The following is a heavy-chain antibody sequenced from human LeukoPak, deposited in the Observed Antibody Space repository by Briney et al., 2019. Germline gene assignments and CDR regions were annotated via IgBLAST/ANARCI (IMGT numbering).Heavy chain of an antibody. CDR1: GYTFTGYY. D-gene: IGHD2-2*02. CDR2: INPNSGGT. V-gene: IGHV1-2*02. Sequence: ASVKVSCKASGYTFTGYYMHWVRQAPGQGLEWMGWINPNSGGTNYAQKFQGRVTMTRDTSISTAYMELSRLRSDDTAVYYCAGNPPRYCSSTSSYKCYYYYYMDVWGKGTTVTVSS. CDR3: AGNPPRYCSSTSSYKCYYYYYMDV. J-gene: IGHJ6*03.